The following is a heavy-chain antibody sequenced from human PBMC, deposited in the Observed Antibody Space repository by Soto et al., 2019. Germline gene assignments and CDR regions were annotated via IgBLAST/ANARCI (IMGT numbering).Heavy chain of an antibody. D-gene: IGHD3-10*01. V-gene: IGHV4-39*01. CDR1: GGSISSSSYY. CDR3: ARHRGPMVRGVITNWFDP. J-gene: IGHJ5*02. CDR2: IYYSGSN. Sequence: SETLSLTGTGSGGSISSSSYYWGWIRRPPGKGLEWIGSIYYSGSNYYNPSLKSRVTISVDTSKNQFALKLSSVTAADTAVYYCARHRGPMVRGVITNWFDPWGQGTLVTVSS.